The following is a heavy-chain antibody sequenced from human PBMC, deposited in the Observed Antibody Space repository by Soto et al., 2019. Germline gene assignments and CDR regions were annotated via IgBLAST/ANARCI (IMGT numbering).Heavy chain of an antibody. CDR2: ISESGGST. CDR3: AKRSPYSSGWYSPIFDY. CDR1: VFSFSGYA. Sequence: GSLRLSCAASVFSFSGYAMSWVRQAPGKGLEWVSVISESGGSTHYADSVRGRFTVSRDNSKNSLSLRMNSLRDEDTAVYFCAKRSPYSSGWYSPIFDYWGQGALVTVSS. J-gene: IGHJ4*02. D-gene: IGHD6-13*01. V-gene: IGHV3-23*01.